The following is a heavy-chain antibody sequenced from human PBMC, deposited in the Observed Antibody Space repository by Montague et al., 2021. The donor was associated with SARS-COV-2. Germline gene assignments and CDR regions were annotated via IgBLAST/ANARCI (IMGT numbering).Heavy chain of an antibody. CDR3: ARGSGWMGNAFDI. J-gene: IGHJ3*02. V-gene: IGHV4-59*01. D-gene: IGHD6-19*01. CDR2: IYYSGST. Sequence: SETLSLTCTVSGGSISSYYWSWIRQPPGKGLEWIGYIYYSGSTNYNPSLRIRVTISVDTSQNQFSLKLSAVTAADTAVYYCARGSGWMGNAFDIWGQGTMVTVSS. CDR1: GGSISSYY.